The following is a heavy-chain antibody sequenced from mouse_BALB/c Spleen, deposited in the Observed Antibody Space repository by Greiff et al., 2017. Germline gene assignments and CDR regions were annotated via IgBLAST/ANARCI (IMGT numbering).Heavy chain of an antibody. D-gene: IGHD2-3*01. J-gene: IGHJ3*01. CDR3: ADDPFAY. V-gene: IGHV1-20*02. CDR1: GYSFTSYW. CDR2: INPYNGDT. Sequence: VQLQQPGAELVRPGASVKLSCKASGYSFTSYWMNWVMQSHGKSLEWIGRINPYNGDTFYNQKFKGKATLTVDKSSSTAHMELRSLASEDSAVYYCADDPFAYWGQGTLVTVSA.